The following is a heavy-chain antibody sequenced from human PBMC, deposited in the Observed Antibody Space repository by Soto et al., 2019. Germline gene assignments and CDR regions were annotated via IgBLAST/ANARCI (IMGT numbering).Heavy chain of an antibody. Sequence: QVQLVESGGGVVQPGTSLRLSCSASGFTLSGVDMHWVRQAPGKGLEWVAVMSYDGRNQYYADSVKGRFTVSRDSSKSTLYLQMNSLRTEDAAVYYCAKGGWYTSSSRSDCWDQGTLVTVSS. CDR1: GFTLSGVD. V-gene: IGHV3-30*18. CDR2: MSYDGRNQ. CDR3: AKGGWYTSSSRSDC. D-gene: IGHD6-6*01. J-gene: IGHJ4*02.